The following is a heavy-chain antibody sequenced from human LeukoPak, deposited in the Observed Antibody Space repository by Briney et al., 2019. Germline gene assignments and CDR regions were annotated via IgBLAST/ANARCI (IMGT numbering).Heavy chain of an antibody. Sequence: ASVKVSRKTSGYTFSSFDVIWVRQATGQGLEWIGWMNPNSLNTGYAQKFRGRVTMTGDTSISTAYMELSSLISEDTAVYYCARGIRNQLLSEYWGQGSLVTVSS. J-gene: IGHJ4*02. V-gene: IGHV1-8*01. CDR2: MNPNSLNT. CDR1: GYTFSSFD. CDR3: ARGIRNQLLSEY. D-gene: IGHD2-2*01.